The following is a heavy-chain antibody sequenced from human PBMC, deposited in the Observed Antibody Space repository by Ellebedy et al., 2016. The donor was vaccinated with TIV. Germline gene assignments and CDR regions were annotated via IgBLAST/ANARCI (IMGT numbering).Heavy chain of an antibody. V-gene: IGHV1-69*05. CDR2: IIPIFGTA. D-gene: IGHD4-17*01. J-gene: IGHJ3*02. Sequence: SVKVSXXASGGTFSSYAISWVRQAPGQGLEWMGGIIPIFGTANYAQKLQGRVTMTTDTSTSTAYMELRSLRSDDTAVYYCARAINYGDYDAFDIWGQGTMVTVSS. CDR1: GGTFSSYA. CDR3: ARAINYGDYDAFDI.